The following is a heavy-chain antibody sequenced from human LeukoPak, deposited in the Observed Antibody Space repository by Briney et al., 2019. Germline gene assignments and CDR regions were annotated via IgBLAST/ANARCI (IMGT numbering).Heavy chain of an antibody. V-gene: IGHV3-23*01. Sequence: PGGSLRLSCAASGFTFSSYAMSWVRQAPGKGLEWVSAISGSGGSTYYADSVKGRFTISRDNSKNTLYLQMNSLRAEDTAVYYCAKGGYSYGSHGPRTPTTYYFDYWGQGTLVTVSS. CDR2: ISGSGGST. D-gene: IGHD5-18*01. CDR3: AKGGYSYGSHGPRTPTTYYFDY. CDR1: GFTFSSYA. J-gene: IGHJ4*02.